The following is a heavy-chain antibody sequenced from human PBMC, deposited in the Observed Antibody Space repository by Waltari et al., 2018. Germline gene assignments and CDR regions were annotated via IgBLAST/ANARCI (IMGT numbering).Heavy chain of an antibody. Sequence: QVQLQESGPGLVKPSETLSLTCAVSGYSISSGYYWGWIRQPPGKGLEWIGSIYHSGSTYYNPSLQSRVTISVDTSKNQFSLKLSSVTAADTAVYYCARRAAIAATGPTYYMDVWGKGTTVTVSS. CDR1: GYSISSGYY. CDR2: IYHSGST. V-gene: IGHV4-38-2*01. J-gene: IGHJ6*03. CDR3: ARRAAIAATGPTYYMDV. D-gene: IGHD6-13*01.